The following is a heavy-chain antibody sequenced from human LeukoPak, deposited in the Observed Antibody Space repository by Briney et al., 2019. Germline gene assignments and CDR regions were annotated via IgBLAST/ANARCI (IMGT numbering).Heavy chain of an antibody. V-gene: IGHV3-30*01. D-gene: IGHD1-1*01. CDR1: GFTFSSYA. J-gene: IGHJ4*02. CDR2: ISYDGSNK. CDR3: ARDLSNWNALDY. Sequence: GGSLRLSCAASGFTFSSYAMHWVRQAPGKGLEWVAVISYDGSNKYYADSVKGRFTISRDNSKNTLYLQMNSLRAEDTAVYYCARDLSNWNALDYWGQGTLVTVSS.